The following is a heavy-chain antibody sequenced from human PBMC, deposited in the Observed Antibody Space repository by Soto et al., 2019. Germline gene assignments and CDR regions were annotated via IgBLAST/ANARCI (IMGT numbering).Heavy chain of an antibody. CDR3: ARGDSGSHYGMDV. Sequence: SPTLSLTCAISGDSVSSNSAAWYWTRNSPSRRLEWLGRTYYRSKWYNDYAVSVKSRITINPDTSKNQFSLQLNSVTPEDTAVYYCARGDSGSHYGMDVWGQGTTVTVSS. J-gene: IGHJ6*02. V-gene: IGHV6-1*01. CDR2: TYYRSKWYN. D-gene: IGHD1-26*01. CDR1: GDSVSSNSAA.